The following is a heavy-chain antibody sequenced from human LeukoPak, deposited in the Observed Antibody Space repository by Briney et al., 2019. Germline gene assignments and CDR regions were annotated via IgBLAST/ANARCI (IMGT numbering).Heavy chain of an antibody. CDR1: GFTFSSYG. V-gene: IGHV3-30*18. CDR3: AKGAAADFYYYYYGMDV. CDR2: ISYDGSNK. D-gene: IGHD6-13*01. J-gene: IGHJ6*04. Sequence: PGGSLRLSCAASGFTFSSYGMHWVRQAPGKGLEWVAVISYDGSNKYYADSVKGRFTISRDNPKNTLYLQMNRLRAEDTAVYYCAKGAAADFYYYYYGMDVWGKGTTVTVPS.